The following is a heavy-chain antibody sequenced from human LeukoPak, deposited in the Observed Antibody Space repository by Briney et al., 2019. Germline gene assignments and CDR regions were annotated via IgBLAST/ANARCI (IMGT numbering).Heavy chain of an antibody. CDR2: IVVGSGNT. Sequence: SVKVSCKASGFTFTSSAMQWVRQARGQRLEWIGWIVVGSGNTNYAQKFQERVTITRDMSTSTAYMELSSLRSEDTAVYYCAADSPPRGHSGPYSSGWYDFLWGQGTLVTVSS. J-gene: IGHJ4*02. V-gene: IGHV1-58*02. D-gene: IGHD6-19*01. CDR3: AADSPPRGHSGPYSSGWYDFL. CDR1: GFTFTSSA.